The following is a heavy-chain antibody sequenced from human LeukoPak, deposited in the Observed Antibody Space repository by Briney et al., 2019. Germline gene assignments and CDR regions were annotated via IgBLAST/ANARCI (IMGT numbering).Heavy chain of an antibody. CDR3: ARHNYCGGDCYSDFAFDP. CDR1: GASISTYY. V-gene: IGHV4-59*08. D-gene: IGHD2-21*02. CDR2: IYYSGST. J-gene: IGHJ5*02. Sequence: SETLSLTCTVSGASISTYYWSWIRQPPGKGLEWIGYIYYSGSTNYNPSLKSRVTISVDTSKNQFSLKLSSVTAADTAVYYCARHNYCGGDCYSDFAFDPWGQGTLVTVSS.